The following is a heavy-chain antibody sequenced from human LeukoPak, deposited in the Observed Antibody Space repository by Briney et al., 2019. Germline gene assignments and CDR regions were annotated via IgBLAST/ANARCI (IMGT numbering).Heavy chain of an antibody. J-gene: IGHJ4*02. D-gene: IGHD6-19*01. CDR2: INHSGST. Sequence: PSETLSLTCAVYGGFFSGYYWSWIRQPPGKGLEWIGEINHSGSTNYNPSLTSRVTISVDTSKNQFSLKLSSVTAADTAVYYCARQTRQQWFLGTYYFDYWGQGTLVTVSS. CDR1: GGFFSGYY. CDR3: ARQTRQQWFLGTYYFDY. V-gene: IGHV4-34*01.